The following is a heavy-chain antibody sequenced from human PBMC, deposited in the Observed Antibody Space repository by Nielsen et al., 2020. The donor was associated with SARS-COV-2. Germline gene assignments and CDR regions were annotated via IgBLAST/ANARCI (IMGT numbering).Heavy chain of an antibody. D-gene: IGHD3-3*01. Sequence: SETLSLTCTVSGGSISSSSYYWGWISQPPGKGLEWIGSIYYSGSTYYNPSLKSRVTISVDTSKNQFSLKLSSVTAADTAVYYCARDRGVITHNWFDPWGQGTLVTVSS. V-gene: IGHV4-39*02. CDR2: IYYSGST. J-gene: IGHJ5*02. CDR1: GGSISSSSYY. CDR3: ARDRGVITHNWFDP.